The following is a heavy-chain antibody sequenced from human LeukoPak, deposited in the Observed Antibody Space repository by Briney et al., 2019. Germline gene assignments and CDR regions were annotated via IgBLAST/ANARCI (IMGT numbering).Heavy chain of an antibody. V-gene: IGHV3-33*01. CDR1: GFTFSSYG. J-gene: IGHJ4*02. Sequence: PGGSLRLSCAASGFTFSSYGLHWVRQAPGKGLEWVAVIRYDGSNKYYADSVKGRFTISRDNSKNTLYLQMNSLRAEDTAVYYCARERYEGWDFDYWGQGNLVTVSS. CDR3: ARERYEGWDFDY. D-gene: IGHD2-15*01. CDR2: IRYDGSNK.